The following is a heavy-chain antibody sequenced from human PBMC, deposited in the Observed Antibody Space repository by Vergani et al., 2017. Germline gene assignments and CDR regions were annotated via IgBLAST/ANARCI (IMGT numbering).Heavy chain of an antibody. V-gene: IGHV4-59*01. J-gene: IGHJ2*01. D-gene: IGHD6-19*01. Sequence: QVQLPESGPGLVKPSETLSLTCTVSGGSISSYYWSWLRQPPGKGLEWIGYIDYSGSTNYNPSLKSRVTISVDTSKNQFSLKLSSVTAADTAVYYCARAGAGYSSGWDDWYFDLWGRGTLVTVSS. CDR2: IDYSGST. CDR1: GGSISSYY. CDR3: ARAGAGYSSGWDDWYFDL.